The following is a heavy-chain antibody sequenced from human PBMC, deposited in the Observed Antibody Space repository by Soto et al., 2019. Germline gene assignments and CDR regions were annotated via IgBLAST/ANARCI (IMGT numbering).Heavy chain of an antibody. CDR3: ARVVVPAAISWFDP. V-gene: IGHV4-4*07. CDR1: GGSISSYY. Sequence: PSETLSLTCTVSGGSISSYYWSWIRQPAGKGLEWIGRIYTSGSTNYKPSLKSRVTMSVDTPKNQFSLKLSSVTAADTAVYYCARVVVPAAISWFDPWGQGTLVTVSS. CDR2: IYTSGST. D-gene: IGHD2-2*01. J-gene: IGHJ5*02.